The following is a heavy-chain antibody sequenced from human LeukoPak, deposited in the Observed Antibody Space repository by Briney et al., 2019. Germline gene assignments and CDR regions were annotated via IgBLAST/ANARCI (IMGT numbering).Heavy chain of an antibody. CDR1: GFTFSSCS. D-gene: IGHD6-6*01. J-gene: IGHJ3*02. Sequence: GGSLRLSCAASGFTFSSCSMNWVRQAPGKGLEWVSSISSSSSYIYYADSVKGRFTISRDNAKNSLYLQMNSLRAEDTAVYYCALIEYSSSDDAFDIWGQGTMVTVSS. V-gene: IGHV3-21*01. CDR3: ALIEYSSSDDAFDI. CDR2: ISSSSSYI.